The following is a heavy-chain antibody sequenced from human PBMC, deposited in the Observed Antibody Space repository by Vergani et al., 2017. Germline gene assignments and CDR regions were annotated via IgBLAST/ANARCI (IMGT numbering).Heavy chain of an antibody. Sequence: EVQLVESGGGLVKPGGSLRLSCSASGFTFSSYAMHWVRQAPGKGLDYVSAISSNGGSHSYADSVKGRFTISRDNSKNTLYLQMSSLRAEDTAVYYCVKDRMTYYDFWSGYMGTADYWGQGTLVTVSS. CDR2: ISSNGGSH. V-gene: IGHV3-64D*06. CDR3: VKDRMTYYDFWSGYMGTADY. CDR1: GFTFSSYA. D-gene: IGHD3-3*01. J-gene: IGHJ4*02.